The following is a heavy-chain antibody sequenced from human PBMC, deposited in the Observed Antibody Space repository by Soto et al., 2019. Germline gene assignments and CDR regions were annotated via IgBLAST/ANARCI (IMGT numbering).Heavy chain of an antibody. D-gene: IGHD3-22*01. Sequence: EVQLVESGGGLVQPGGSLRLSCAASGFSFSVYSMNWVRQAPGKGLEWVSYISGSSSTIYYADSVKGRFTISRDNAKNSLYLQLSSLRNEDTASYYCVRESSGYPDSWGQGTLVTVSS. CDR2: ISGSSSTI. V-gene: IGHV3-48*02. J-gene: IGHJ4*02. CDR3: VRESSGYPDS. CDR1: GFSFSVYS.